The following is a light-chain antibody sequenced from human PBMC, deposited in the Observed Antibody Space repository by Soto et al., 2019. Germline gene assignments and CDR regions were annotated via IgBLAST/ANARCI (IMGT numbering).Light chain of an antibody. CDR1: QSVSSSY. CDR3: QQYGSSLFT. CDR2: GAS. V-gene: IGKV3-20*01. J-gene: IGKJ3*01. Sequence: ERVLTQSPGTLSLSPGERATLSCRASQSVSSSYLAWYQQKPGQAPRLLIYGASSRATGIPDRFSGSGSGTDFTLTISRLEPEDFAVYYCQQYGSSLFTFGPGTRVDIK.